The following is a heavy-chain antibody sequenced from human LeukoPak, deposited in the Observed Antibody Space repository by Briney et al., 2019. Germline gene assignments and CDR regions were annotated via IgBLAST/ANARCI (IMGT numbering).Heavy chain of an antibody. D-gene: IGHD3-22*01. Sequence: ASVKVSCKASGYTFTGYYMHWVRQAPGQGLEWMGWINPNSGGTNYAQKFQGRVTMTRDTSINTAYMELSGLRSDDTAVYYCAGVGYFDSSVYYEEDYWGQGTLVTVSS. CDR1: GYTFTGYY. V-gene: IGHV1-2*02. J-gene: IGHJ4*02. CDR3: AGVGYFDSSVYYEEDY. CDR2: INPNSGGT.